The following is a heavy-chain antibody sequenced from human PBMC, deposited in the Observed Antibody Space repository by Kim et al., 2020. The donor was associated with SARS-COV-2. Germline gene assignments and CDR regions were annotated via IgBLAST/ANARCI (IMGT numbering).Heavy chain of an antibody. J-gene: IGHJ6*02. CDR3: ARENSMVRGVILRYYYDYYGMDV. Sequence: GGSLRLSCAASGFTFSSYAMHWVRQAPGKGLEWVAVISYDGSNKYYADSVKGRFTISRDNSKNTLYLQMNSLRAEDTAVYYCARENSMVRGVILRYYYDYYGMDVWGQGTTVTVSS. V-gene: IGHV3-30*04. D-gene: IGHD3-10*01. CDR1: GFTFSSYA. CDR2: ISYDGSNK.